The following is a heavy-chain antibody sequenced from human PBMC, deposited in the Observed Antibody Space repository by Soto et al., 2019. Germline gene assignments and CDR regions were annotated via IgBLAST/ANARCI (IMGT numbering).Heavy chain of an antibody. D-gene: IGHD2-15*01. CDR2: IYYSGST. CDR3: ARASGGYCSGGSCYSGLYYFDY. Sequence: QVQLQESGPGLVKPSETLSLTCTVSGGSISSYYWSWIRQPPGKGLEWIGYIYYSGSTNYNPSLKSRVTISVDTSKSQFSLKLSSVTAADTAVYYCARASGGYCSGGSCYSGLYYFDYWGQGTLVTVSS. J-gene: IGHJ4*02. V-gene: IGHV4-59*01. CDR1: GGSISSYY.